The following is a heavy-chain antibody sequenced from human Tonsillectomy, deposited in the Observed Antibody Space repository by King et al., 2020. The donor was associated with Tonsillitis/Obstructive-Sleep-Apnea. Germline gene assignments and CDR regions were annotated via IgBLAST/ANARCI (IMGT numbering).Heavy chain of an antibody. Sequence: VQLVESGGGLVQPGRSLRLSCASSGFTLEDYARYWVRQAPGKGMEWVSGNSRNSGSRGYAGSVKGRFNIFRENANNYLYLQMNSLRTEDTVLYYCAKDLIIATAGTPGDAFDIWGQGTLVTVSS. CDR3: AKDLIIATAGTPGDAFDI. J-gene: IGHJ3*02. V-gene: IGHV3-9*01. D-gene: IGHD6-13*01. CDR1: GFTLEDYA. CDR2: NSRNSGSR.